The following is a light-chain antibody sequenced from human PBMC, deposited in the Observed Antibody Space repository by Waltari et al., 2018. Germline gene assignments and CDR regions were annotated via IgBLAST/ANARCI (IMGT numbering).Light chain of an antibody. Sequence: QSVLTQPASMSGAPGQRVTISCTGSSSNIGAGHDVHWYQCLPGAAPRLLIYSNSHRASGVPGRFSGSRSGSSASLVITGLQTEDEATYYCQSYVSTHVIFGGGTLLTVL. CDR2: SNS. V-gene: IGLV1-40*01. CDR3: QSYVSTHVI. CDR1: SSNIGAGHD. J-gene: IGLJ2*01.